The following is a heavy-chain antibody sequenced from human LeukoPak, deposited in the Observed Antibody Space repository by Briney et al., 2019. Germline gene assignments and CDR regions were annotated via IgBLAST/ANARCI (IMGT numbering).Heavy chain of an antibody. CDR3: TTDDRGYSYAPRY. J-gene: IGHJ4*02. CDR1: GFIFSNYV. Sequence: GGSLRLSCAASGFIFSNYVMNWVRQAPGKGLEWVGRIKSEPDGGTTDYAAPVKGKFTISRDDSKNTLYLQMNSLRAEDTALYYCTTDDRGYSYAPRYWGQGTLVTVSS. D-gene: IGHD5-18*01. V-gene: IGHV3-15*01. CDR2: IKSEPDGGTT.